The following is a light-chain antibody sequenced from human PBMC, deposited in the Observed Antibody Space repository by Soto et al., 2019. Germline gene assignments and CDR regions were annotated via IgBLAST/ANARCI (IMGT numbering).Light chain of an antibody. CDR1: QSVSSSY. V-gene: IGKV3-20*01. J-gene: IGKJ5*01. Sequence: EIVLTQSPGTLSLSPGERATLSCRASQSVSSSYLAWYQQKPGQAPRLLIYGASSRATGIPDRFSGSGSGTDFTLTISRLEPEDFEVYYCQQYGSSSSFGQGTRLEIK. CDR3: QQYGSSSS. CDR2: GAS.